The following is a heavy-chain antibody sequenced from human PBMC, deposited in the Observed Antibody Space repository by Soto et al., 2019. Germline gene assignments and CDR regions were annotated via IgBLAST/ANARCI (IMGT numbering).Heavy chain of an antibody. CDR1: GGTFSTST. CDR3: ATDRGDDYCYDA. J-gene: IGHJ5*02. CDR2: IIPILNRT. D-gene: IGHD2-21*02. V-gene: IGHV1-69*08. Sequence: QVQLVQSGAEVKKPGSSVKVSCKASGGTFSTSTFSWVRQAPGQGLEWMGRIIPILNRTNYAQRFQGRVAITADTSTSTAYMELSSLKSDDTAVYYCATDRGDDYCYDALGQGTLVTVSS.